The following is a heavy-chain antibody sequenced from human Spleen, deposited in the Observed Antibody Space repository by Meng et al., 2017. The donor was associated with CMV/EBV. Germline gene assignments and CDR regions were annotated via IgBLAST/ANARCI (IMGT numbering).Heavy chain of an antibody. CDR3: ARDSPIEYSSSSLYYYYGMDV. D-gene: IGHD6-6*01. J-gene: IGHJ6*02. V-gene: IGHV3-48*03. Sequence: GESLKISCVASGFTFEDNGMTWVRQAPGKGLEWVSYISSSGSTIYYADSVKGRFTISRDNAKNSLYLQMNSLRAEDTAVYYCARDSPIEYSSSSLYYYYGMDVWGQGTTVTVSS. CDR2: ISSSGSTI. CDR1: GFTFEDNG.